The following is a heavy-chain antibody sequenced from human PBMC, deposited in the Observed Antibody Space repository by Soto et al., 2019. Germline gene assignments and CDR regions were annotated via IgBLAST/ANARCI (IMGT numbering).Heavy chain of an antibody. CDR2: IHHSGIS. D-gene: IGHD2-8*01. CDR3: ARACLNGICYTQGLDL. V-gene: IGHV4-4*02. CDR1: GGSISSSNW. J-gene: IGHJ4*02. Sequence: QVQLQESGPGLVKPSGTLSLTFGVSGGSISSSNWWSWVRQPPGKGLEWIGEIHHSGISKYNPSLQSRRTISLDKSKNHFSLQLTSVTAADTAVYYCARACLNGICYTQGLDLWGQGTLVLVSS.